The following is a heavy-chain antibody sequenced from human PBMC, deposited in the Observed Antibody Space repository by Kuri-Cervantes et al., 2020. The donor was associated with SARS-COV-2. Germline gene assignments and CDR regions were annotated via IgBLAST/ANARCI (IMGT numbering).Heavy chain of an antibody. Sequence: ASVMVSCKASGYTFTSYAMHWVRHAPGQRLEWMGWINAGNGNTKYSQKFQGRVTITRDTSASTAYMELSSLRSGDTAVYYCARSRDGDYDPFDYWGQGTLVTVSS. CDR1: GYTFTSYA. D-gene: IGHD4-17*01. CDR3: ARSRDGDYDPFDY. J-gene: IGHJ4*02. V-gene: IGHV1-3*01. CDR2: INAGNGNT.